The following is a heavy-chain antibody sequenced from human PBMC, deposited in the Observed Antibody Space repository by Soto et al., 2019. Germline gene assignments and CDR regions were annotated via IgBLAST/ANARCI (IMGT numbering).Heavy chain of an antibody. CDR2: IYWDDDT. Sequence: HITLKESGPTLVKPTQTLTLTCIFSGFSFSADGVGVGWIRQPPGKTLEWLALIYWDDDTRYRPSLKSRLTITKASSKNQVVLTLTNMDPLDTATYYCAHAFGGTSWPNDAFDVWGQGTVVTVSS. D-gene: IGHD3-16*01. CDR1: GFSFSADGVG. CDR3: AHAFGGTSWPNDAFDV. V-gene: IGHV2-5*02. J-gene: IGHJ3*01.